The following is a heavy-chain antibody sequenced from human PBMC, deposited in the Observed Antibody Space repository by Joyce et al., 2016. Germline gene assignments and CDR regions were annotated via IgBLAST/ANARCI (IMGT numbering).Heavy chain of an antibody. J-gene: IGHJ6*02. V-gene: IGHV3-33*01. CDR2: IWYDGSNK. CDR3: ARQMMDV. CDR1: GLTLSSFD. D-gene: IGHD5-24*01. Sequence: QVQMVESGGGVVQHGRSLRLSCAASGLTLSSFDMHWVRQAPDKGLEWVAVIWYDGSNKSYADSVKGRFSISRDNSKSTLYLQMNSLRAEDTGVYYCARQMMDVWGQGTTVTVSS.